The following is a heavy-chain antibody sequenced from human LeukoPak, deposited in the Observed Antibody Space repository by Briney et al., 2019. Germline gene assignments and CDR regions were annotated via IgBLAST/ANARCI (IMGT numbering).Heavy chain of an antibody. J-gene: IGHJ3*02. CDR3: ARTGLNSDAFDI. V-gene: IGHV3-21*01. CDR1: GFTFSSYS. D-gene: IGHD3-16*01. Sequence: PGGSLRLSCAASGFTFSSYSMNWVRQAPGKGLEWVSSIRSSSSYIYYADSVKGRLTISRDNAKNSLYLQMNSLRAEDTAVYYCARTGLNSDAFDIWGQGTMVTVSS. CDR2: IRSSSSYI.